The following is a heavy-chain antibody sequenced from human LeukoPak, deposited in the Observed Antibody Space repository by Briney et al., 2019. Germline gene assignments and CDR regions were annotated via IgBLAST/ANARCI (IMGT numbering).Heavy chain of an antibody. CDR3: ARGTRELPGGCAFDI. V-gene: IGHV4-39*07. CDR2: IYYSGST. D-gene: IGHD1-26*01. CDR1: GGSISSSSYY. Sequence: PSETLSLTCTVSGGSISSSSYYWGWIRQPPGKGLEWIGSIYYSGSTYYNPSLKSRVTISVDTSKNQFSLKLSSVTAADTAVYYCARGTRELPGGCAFDIWGQGTMVTVSS. J-gene: IGHJ3*02.